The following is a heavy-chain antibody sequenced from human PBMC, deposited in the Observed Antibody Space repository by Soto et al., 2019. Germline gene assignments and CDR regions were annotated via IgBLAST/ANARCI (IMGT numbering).Heavy chain of an antibody. CDR1: GFTFSSYS. CDR2: ISSSSSTI. CDR3: ARGPQPASYYDYIWGSFISYYFDY. V-gene: IGHV3-48*01. D-gene: IGHD3-16*01. Sequence: GGSLRLSCAASGFTFSSYSMNWVRQAPGKGLEWVSYISSSSSTIYYADSVKGRFTISRDNAKNSLYLQMNSLRAEDTAVYYCARGPQPASYYDYIWGSFISYYFDYWGQGTLVTVSS. J-gene: IGHJ4*02.